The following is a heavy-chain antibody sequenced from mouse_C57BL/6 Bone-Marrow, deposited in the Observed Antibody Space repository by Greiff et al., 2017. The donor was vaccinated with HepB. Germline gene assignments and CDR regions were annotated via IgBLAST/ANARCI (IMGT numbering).Heavy chain of an antibody. CDR3: ARHFWLLCWVAE. CDR1: GFTFSSYG. D-gene: IGHD2-3*01. Sequence: EVQLVESGGDLVKPGGSLKLSCAASGFTFSSYGMSWVRQTPDKRLEWVATISSGGSYTYYPDSVKGRFTISRDNAKNTLYLQMSSLKSEDTDMYYCARHFWLLCWVAECDQGSLFTVSA. CDR2: ISSGGSYT. J-gene: IGHJ3*02. V-gene: IGHV5-6*01.